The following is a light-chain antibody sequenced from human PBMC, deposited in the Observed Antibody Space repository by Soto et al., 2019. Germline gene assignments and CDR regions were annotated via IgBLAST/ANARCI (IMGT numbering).Light chain of an antibody. V-gene: IGLV1-44*01. J-gene: IGLJ3*02. CDR1: TSNVVSNS. CDR3: ATWDDSLNGPV. CDR2: NNH. Sequence: QHVLTQPPSASGTPGQRVTISCSESTSNVVSNSVSWYQQLPGTAPKLLIYNNHQRPSGVPDRFSGSKSGTSASLAISGLQSEDEADYYCATWDDSLNGPVFGGGTKLTVL.